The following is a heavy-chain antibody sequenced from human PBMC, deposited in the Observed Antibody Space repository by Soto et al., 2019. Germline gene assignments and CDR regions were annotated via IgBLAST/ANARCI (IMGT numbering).Heavy chain of an antibody. V-gene: IGHV4-28*01. J-gene: IGHJ5*02. CDR2: ISYSGST. Sequence: PSETLSLTCAVSGYSISSSNWWGWIRQPPGKGLEWIAYISYSGSTYYNPSLKSRVTMSVDTSKNQFSLQLSSVTAVDTAVYYCARIIEAGRGPWFDPWGQGTLVTVSS. CDR3: ARIIEAGRGPWFDP. D-gene: IGHD6-13*01. CDR1: GYSISSSNW.